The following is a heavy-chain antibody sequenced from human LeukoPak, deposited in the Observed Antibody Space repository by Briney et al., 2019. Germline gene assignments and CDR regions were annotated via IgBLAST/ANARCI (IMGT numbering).Heavy chain of an antibody. V-gene: IGHV5-51*01. CDR1: GYTFAKYW. CDR2: IYPGDSDT. Sequence: GESLKISRQAYGYTFAKYWIGWVRQMPGKGLEWMRIIYPGDSDTSYGQSFQGQVTISVEKSSNTAYLQWSRLKASDTAMYYCARRFGERLYSNNDAFDSWGQGTLVTVSS. J-gene: IGHJ4*02. CDR3: ARRFGERLYSNNDAFDS. D-gene: IGHD4-11*01.